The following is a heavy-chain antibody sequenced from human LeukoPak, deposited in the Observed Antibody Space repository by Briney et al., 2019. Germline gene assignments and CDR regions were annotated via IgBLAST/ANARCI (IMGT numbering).Heavy chain of an antibody. V-gene: IGHV3-43*02. CDR3: ARLDSFGATAYGMDV. CDR2: ISGDGGST. Sequence: GGSLRLSCAASGFTFDDYAMHWVRQAPGKGLEWVSLISGDGGSTYYADSVKGRFTISRDNAKNSLYLQMNSPRAEDTAVYYCARLDSFGATAYGMDVWGQGTTVTVSS. CDR1: GFTFDDYA. D-gene: IGHD3-3*01. J-gene: IGHJ6*02.